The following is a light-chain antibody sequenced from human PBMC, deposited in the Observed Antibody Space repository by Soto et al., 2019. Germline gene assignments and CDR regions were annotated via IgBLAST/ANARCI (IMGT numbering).Light chain of an antibody. CDR2: GVT. J-gene: IGLJ1*01. CDR1: TSDVGLYNY. Sequence: QSALTQPASVSGSPGQSITISCTGTTSDVGLYNYVSWYQQHPGNAPKLLIYGVTERPSGVPDRFSGSKSGNTASLTVSGLQTEDEAYYYCSSYAGGNNYVFGTGTKLTVL. CDR3: SSYAGGNNYV. V-gene: IGLV2-8*01.